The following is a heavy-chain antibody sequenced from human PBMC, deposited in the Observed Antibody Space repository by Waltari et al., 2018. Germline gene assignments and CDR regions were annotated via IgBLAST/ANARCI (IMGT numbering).Heavy chain of an antibody. D-gene: IGHD3-16*01. Sequence: QVQLVQSGAEVKKPGASVKVSCKASGYTFTSYDINCVRQATGQGLEWIGLMNPNSGNTGYAQKFQGRVTMTRNTAISTAYMELSSLRSEVTGVYYCARGRGAFDIWGQGTMATVSS. V-gene: IGHV1-8*01. CDR2: MNPNSGNT. CDR3: ARGRGAFDI. CDR1: GYTFTSYD. J-gene: IGHJ3*02.